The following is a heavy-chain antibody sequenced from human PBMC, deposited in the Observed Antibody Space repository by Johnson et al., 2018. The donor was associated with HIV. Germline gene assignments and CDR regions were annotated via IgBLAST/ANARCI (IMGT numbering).Heavy chain of an antibody. V-gene: IGHV3-7*01. CDR3: ARDQWMAGDACDI. CDR2: IKEDGSED. D-gene: IGHD5-24*01. Sequence: VQLVESGGGVVQPGRSLRLSCAASGFIFSNYWMSWVRQAPGRGLEWLANIKEDGSEDYYVDSLKGRFTISRDNARNSLYLQMNSLRAEDTAVYYCARDQWMAGDACDIWGQGTVVTVSS. J-gene: IGHJ3*02. CDR1: GFIFSNYW.